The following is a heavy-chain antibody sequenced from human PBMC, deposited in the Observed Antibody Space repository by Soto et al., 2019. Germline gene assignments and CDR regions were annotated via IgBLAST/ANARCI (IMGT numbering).Heavy chain of an antibody. J-gene: IGHJ6*02. D-gene: IGHD3-3*01. V-gene: IGHV1-69*13. CDR3: ASPTYYDFWSGSIGVTGMDV. Sequence: ASVKVSCKASGGTFSSYAISWVRQAPGQGLEWMGGIIPIFGTANYAQKFQGRVTITADESTSTAYMELSSLRSEDTAVYYCASPTYYDFWSGSIGVTGMDVWGQGTTVTVSS. CDR1: GGTFSSYA. CDR2: IIPIFGTA.